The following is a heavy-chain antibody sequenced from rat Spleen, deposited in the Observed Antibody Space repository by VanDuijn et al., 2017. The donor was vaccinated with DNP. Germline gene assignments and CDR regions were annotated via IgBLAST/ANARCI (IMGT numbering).Heavy chain of an antibody. D-gene: IGHD4-2*01. CDR3: ARWSMAFAY. J-gene: IGHJ3*01. CDR2: INYDGSST. Sequence: EVKLVESGGGLVQPGRSLKLSCAASGFTFSDYNMAWVRQAPKKGLEWVATINYDGSSTYYRDSVKGRFTISRDSAKSTLYLQMDSLRSEDTATYYCARWSMAFAYWGQGTLVTVSS. V-gene: IGHV5-7*01. CDR1: GFTFSDYN.